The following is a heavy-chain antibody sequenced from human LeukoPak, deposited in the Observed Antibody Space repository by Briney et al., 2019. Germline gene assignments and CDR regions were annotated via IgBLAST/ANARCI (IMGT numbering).Heavy chain of an antibody. CDR3: ARVHSSGWYYFDY. CDR1: GFTFSSYA. CDR2: ISYDGSNK. Sequence: GGSLRLSCAASGFTFSSYAMHWVRQAPGKGLEWVAVISYDGSNKYYADSVKGRFTISRDNSRNTLYLQMNSLRAEDTAIYCCARVHSSGWYYFDYWGQGTLVTVSS. V-gene: IGHV3-30*04. J-gene: IGHJ4*02. D-gene: IGHD6-19*01.